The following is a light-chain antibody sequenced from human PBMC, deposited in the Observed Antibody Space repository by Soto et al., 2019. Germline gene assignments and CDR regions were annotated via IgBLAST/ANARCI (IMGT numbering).Light chain of an antibody. Sequence: EIVLSQSPGTLSLSPGERATLSCRASQSVSNNYLAWYQQKPGQAPRLLIYGASNRATGIPDRFSGSGSGTDYTLTITNLESEDFAVYYCQQRSNWPWTFGQGTKVDIK. V-gene: IGKV3D-20*02. J-gene: IGKJ1*01. CDR1: QSVSNNY. CDR2: GAS. CDR3: QQRSNWPWT.